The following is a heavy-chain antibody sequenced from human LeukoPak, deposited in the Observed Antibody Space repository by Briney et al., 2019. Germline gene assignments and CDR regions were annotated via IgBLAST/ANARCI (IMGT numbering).Heavy chain of an antibody. J-gene: IGHJ6*03. CDR3: ARDRSVAGEYYFYYYMDV. CDR2: ISSSSSTI. D-gene: IGHD6-19*01. Sequence: GGSLRLSCAASGFTFSSYSMNWVRQAPGKGLEWVSYISSSSSTIYYADSEKGRFTISRDNAKNSLYLQMNSLRAEDTAVYYCARDRSVAGEYYFYYYMDVWGKGTTVTVSS. CDR1: GFTFSSYS. V-gene: IGHV3-48*01.